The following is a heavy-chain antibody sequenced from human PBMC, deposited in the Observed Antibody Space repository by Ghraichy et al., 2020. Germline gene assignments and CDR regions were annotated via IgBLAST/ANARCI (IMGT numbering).Heavy chain of an antibody. J-gene: IGHJ4*02. CDR3: ARRGYIAAAGYYFDY. CDR1: GGSISSPSIY. CDR2: IYCSGST. V-gene: IGHV4-39*02. Sequence: LRLSCTVSGGSISSPSIYWDWIRQPTGKELEWIVSIYCSGSTYYNPSLKSLLTISVDMSKNHFSLRLNSVTAADTAVYYCARRGYIAAAGYYFDYWGQGTLVTVSS. D-gene: IGHD6-13*01.